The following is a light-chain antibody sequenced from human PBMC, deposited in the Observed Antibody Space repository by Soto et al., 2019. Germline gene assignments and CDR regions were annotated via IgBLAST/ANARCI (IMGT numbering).Light chain of an antibody. CDR3: QVCDTSSDHAYGV. CDR1: NIGSKS. Sequence: SYELTQPPSVSVAPGQTARITCGGTNIGSKSVHWYQQRPGQAPVLVVYDDSDRTSGIPGRFSSSKSGNTATLTISRVEAGDEADYYCQVCDTSSDHAYGVFGGGTKLTVL. J-gene: IGLJ3*02. CDR2: DDS. V-gene: IGLV3-21*02.